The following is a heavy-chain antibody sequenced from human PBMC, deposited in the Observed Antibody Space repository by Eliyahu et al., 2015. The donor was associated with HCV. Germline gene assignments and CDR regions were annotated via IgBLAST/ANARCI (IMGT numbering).Heavy chain of an antibody. CDR1: GFTFSYYW. CDR2: INQGGSDK. J-gene: IGHJ3*01. D-gene: IGHD3-16*01. V-gene: IGHV3-7*03. Sequence: EAQLVESGGGLVQPGGSLRLSXAAFGFTFSYYWISWVRQAPGKGLEWVANINQGGSDKFYVDSVKGRFTISRDNAKNSLSLQMNSLRAEDTAVYYCATSSPVMTPGFWGQGTMVTVSS. CDR3: ATSSPVMTPGF.